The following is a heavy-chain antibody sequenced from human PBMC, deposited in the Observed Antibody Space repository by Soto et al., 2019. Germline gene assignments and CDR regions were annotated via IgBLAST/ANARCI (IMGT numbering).Heavy chain of an antibody. CDR3: AREPDGYYYGMDV. CDR2: IWYDGSNK. Sequence: PGGSLRLSCAASGFTFSSYGMHWVRQAPGKGLEWVAVIWYDGSNKYYADSVKGRFTISRDNSKNTLYLQMNSLRAEDTAVYYCAREPDGYYYGMDVWGQGTTVTVSS. J-gene: IGHJ6*02. V-gene: IGHV3-33*01. CDR1: GFTFSSYG.